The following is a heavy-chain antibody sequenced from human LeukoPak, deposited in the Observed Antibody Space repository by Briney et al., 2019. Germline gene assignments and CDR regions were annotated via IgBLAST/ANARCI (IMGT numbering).Heavy chain of an antibody. J-gene: IGHJ5*02. V-gene: IGHV6-1*01. Sequence: SQTLSLTCALSGDSVSNNSAAWHWIRQSPSRGLEWLGRTYYRSYWNNDYALPVQGRITINPDTSKNQFSLQLKSLTPEDTAVYYCAREWAAGRQQLVLGWFDLWGQGTLVTVSS. D-gene: IGHD6-13*01. CDR1: GDSVSNNSAA. CDR3: AREWAAGRQQLVLGWFDL. CDR2: TYYRSYWNN.